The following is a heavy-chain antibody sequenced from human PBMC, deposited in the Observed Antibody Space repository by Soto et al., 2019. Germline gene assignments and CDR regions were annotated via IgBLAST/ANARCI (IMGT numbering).Heavy chain of an antibody. Sequence: QVQLQESGPGLVKPSQTLSLTCTVSGGSISSGGYYWSWIRQHPGKALEWIGYIYYSGSTYYNPSLKSRVTISVDTSKNQFSLKLSSVTAADTAVYYCARDHYDSSGYWEYNWFDPWGQGTLVTVSS. CDR3: ARDHYDSSGYWEYNWFDP. D-gene: IGHD3-22*01. V-gene: IGHV4-31*03. CDR1: GGSISSGGYY. CDR2: IYYSGST. J-gene: IGHJ5*02.